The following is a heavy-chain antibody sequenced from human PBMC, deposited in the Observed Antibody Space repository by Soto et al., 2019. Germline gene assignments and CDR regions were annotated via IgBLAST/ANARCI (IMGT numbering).Heavy chain of an antibody. J-gene: IGHJ4*02. D-gene: IGHD6-6*01. CDR1: GFTFSDYY. CDR2: ISSGAITI. CDR3: AGQYSSSSVEF. V-gene: IGHV3-11*01. Sequence: QVQLVESGGGLVKPGGSLRLSCAASGFTFSDYYMNWIRQAPGKGLEWVSYISSGAITIYYADSVKGRFTISRDNAKTSLYLQMNSLRAEDKAVYYCAGQYSSSSVEFWGQGTLVTVSS.